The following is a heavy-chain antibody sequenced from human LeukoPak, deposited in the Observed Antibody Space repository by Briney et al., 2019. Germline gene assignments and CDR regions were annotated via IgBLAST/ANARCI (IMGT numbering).Heavy chain of an antibody. CDR1: GGSISSYY. Sequence: SETLSLTCTVSGGSISSYYWSWIRQPPGKGLEWIGYIYYSGSTNYNPSLKSRVTISVDTSKNQFSLKLSSVTAADTAVYYCASSSGSYSFGYWGQGTLSPSPQ. J-gene: IGHJ4*02. V-gene: IGHV4-59*01. D-gene: IGHD1-26*01. CDR2: IYYSGST. CDR3: ASSSGSYSFGY.